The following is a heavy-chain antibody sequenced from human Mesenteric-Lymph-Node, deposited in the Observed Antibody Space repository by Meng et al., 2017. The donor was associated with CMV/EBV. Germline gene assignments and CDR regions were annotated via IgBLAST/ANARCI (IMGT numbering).Heavy chain of an antibody. Sequence: SETLSLTCTVSGYSISSGYFWGWIRQPPGKGLEWIGSIYYSGSTYYNPSLKSRVTISVDTSKNQFSLKLSSVTAADTAVYYCARAWGTLYYYYGMDVWGQGTTVTVSS. CDR3: ARAWGTLYYYYGMDV. J-gene: IGHJ6*02. D-gene: IGHD7-27*01. CDR2: IYYSGST. V-gene: IGHV4-38-2*02. CDR1: GYSISSGYF.